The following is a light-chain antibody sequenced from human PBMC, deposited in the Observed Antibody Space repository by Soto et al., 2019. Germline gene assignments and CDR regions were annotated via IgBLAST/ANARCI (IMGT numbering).Light chain of an antibody. CDR3: HHHGSSPPIT. Sequence: EIVLTQSPGTLSLSPGERATLSCRASQSVSGTYLAWYQQKPGQAPRLLFYGASSRATGISDRFSGSGSATHFTLTISRLEPEDFAVYYCHHHGSSPPITYGQGTRLEIK. CDR1: QSVSGTY. J-gene: IGKJ5*01. V-gene: IGKV3-20*01. CDR2: GAS.